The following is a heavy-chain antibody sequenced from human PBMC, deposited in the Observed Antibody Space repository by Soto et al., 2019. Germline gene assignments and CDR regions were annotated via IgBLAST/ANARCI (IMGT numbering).Heavy chain of an antibody. CDR1: GGSFSGYY. CDR2: INHSGST. Sequence: QVQLQQWGAGLLKPSETLSLTCAVYGGSFSGYYWSWIRQPPGKGLEWIGEINHSGSTNYNPSLKSRVTISVDTSQNQFSLKLSSVTAADTAVYYCARGPPATVVTPGGGRFDPWGQGTLVTVSS. J-gene: IGHJ5*02. D-gene: IGHD4-17*01. V-gene: IGHV4-34*01. CDR3: ARGPPATVVTPGGGRFDP.